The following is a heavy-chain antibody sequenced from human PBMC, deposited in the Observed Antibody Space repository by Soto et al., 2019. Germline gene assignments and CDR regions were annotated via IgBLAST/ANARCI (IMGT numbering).Heavy chain of an antibody. D-gene: IGHD3-10*01. CDR2: IYYSGST. V-gene: IGHV4-59*08. J-gene: IGHJ4*02. CDR1: GGSTSSYY. CDR3: ARHSRSRLYYYGSGSYLSGYYFDY. Sequence: SETLSLTCTVSGGSTSSYYWSWIRQPPGKGLEWIGYIYYSGSTNYNPSLKSRVTISVDTSKNQFSLKLSSVTAADTAVYYCARHSRSRLYYYGSGSYLSGYYFDYWGQGTLVTVSS.